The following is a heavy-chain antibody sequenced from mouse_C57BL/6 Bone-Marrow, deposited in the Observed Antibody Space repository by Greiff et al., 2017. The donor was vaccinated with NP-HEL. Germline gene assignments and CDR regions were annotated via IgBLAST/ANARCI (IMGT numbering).Heavy chain of an antibody. CDR2: IRSKSNNYAT. V-gene: IGHV10-1*01. CDR3: VRHGYYGNYEFAY. CDR1: GFSFNTYA. D-gene: IGHD2-1*01. Sequence: EVKLVESGGGLVQPKGSLKLSCAASGFSFNTYAMNWVRQAPGKGLEWVARIRSKSNNYATYYADSVKDRFTISRDDSESMLYLQMNNMKTEDTAMYYCVRHGYYGNYEFAYWGQGTLVTVSA. J-gene: IGHJ3*01.